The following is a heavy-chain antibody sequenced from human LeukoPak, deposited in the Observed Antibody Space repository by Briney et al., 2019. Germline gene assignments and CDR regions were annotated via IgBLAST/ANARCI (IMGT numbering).Heavy chain of an antibody. V-gene: IGHV4-59*08. Sequence: QSSETLSLTCTVSGGSISSYYWSWIRQPPGKGLEWIGYIYHNGGTNYNPSLESRVSISMDTSKNQFSLRLNSLTAADTAVYYCARHLRCSSTSCYYGRWLRGSYFDLWGRGTLVTVSS. J-gene: IGHJ2*01. CDR2: IYHNGGT. CDR1: GGSISSYY. D-gene: IGHD2-2*01. CDR3: ARHLRCSSTSCYYGRWLRGSYFDL.